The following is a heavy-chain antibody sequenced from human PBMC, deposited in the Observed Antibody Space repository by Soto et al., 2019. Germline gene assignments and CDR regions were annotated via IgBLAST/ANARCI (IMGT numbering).Heavy chain of an antibody. D-gene: IGHD3-10*01. V-gene: IGHV4-61*08. CDR2: IYYSGST. CDR3: ARDSYYYGSGLIDY. Sequence: PWELLAVTCTVSGGSGSSRGYYWSWIRQPPGKGLEWIGYIYYSGSTNYNPSLKSRVTISVDTSKNQFSLKLSSVTAADTAVYYCARDSYYYGSGLIDYWGQGTLVTVSS. J-gene: IGHJ4*02. CDR1: GGSGSSRGYY.